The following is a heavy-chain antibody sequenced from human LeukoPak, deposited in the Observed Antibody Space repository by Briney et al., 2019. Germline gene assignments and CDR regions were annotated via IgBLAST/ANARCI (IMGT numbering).Heavy chain of an antibody. CDR3: ARRKDFWSGYYTGYFDY. J-gene: IGHJ4*02. CDR2: INHSGST. CDR1: GFTFSSYA. Sequence: GSLRLSCAASGFTFSSYAMSWTRQPPGKGLEWIGEINHSGSTNYNPSLKSRVTISVDTSKNQFSLKLSSVTAADTAVYYCARRKDFWSGYYTGYFDYWGQGTLVTVSS. V-gene: IGHV4-34*01. D-gene: IGHD3-3*01.